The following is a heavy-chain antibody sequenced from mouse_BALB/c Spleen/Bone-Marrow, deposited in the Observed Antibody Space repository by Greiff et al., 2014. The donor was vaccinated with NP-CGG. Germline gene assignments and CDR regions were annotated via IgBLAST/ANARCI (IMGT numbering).Heavy chain of an antibody. CDR2: IHYSGTT. CDR3: AREARTTARFAY. D-gene: IGHD1-2*01. V-gene: IGHV3-1*02. Sequence: EVKLLESGPVLVKPSQSLSLTCTVTAYSITSGYGWHWIRQFPGNKLEWMGYIHYSGTTHYNPSLKSRIFITRDTSKNQFFLQLNYVTTEDTATYNCAREARTTARFAYWGQGTLVTVSA. CDR1: AYSITSGYG. J-gene: IGHJ3*01.